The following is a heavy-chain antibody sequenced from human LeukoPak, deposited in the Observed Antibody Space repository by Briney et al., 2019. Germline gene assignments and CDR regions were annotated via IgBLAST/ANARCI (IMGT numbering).Heavy chain of an antibody. V-gene: IGHV3-30*02. J-gene: IGHJ6*03. CDR3: AKTSLSDPSGHYYYMDV. CDR1: GFTFSSYS. Sequence: QPGGSLRLSCVVSGFTFSSYSVNRVRQAPGKGLEWVAFIRFDGTSEFYADSVKARFTISRDNSQNTVSLQLNNLRIEDTALYYCAKTSLSDPSGHYYYMDVWGKGTTVTVSS. D-gene: IGHD3-3*01. CDR2: IRFDGTSE.